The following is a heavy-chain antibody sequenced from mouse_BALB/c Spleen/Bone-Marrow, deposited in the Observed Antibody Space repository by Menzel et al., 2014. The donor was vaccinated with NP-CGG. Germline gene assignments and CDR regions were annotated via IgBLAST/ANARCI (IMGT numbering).Heavy chain of an antibody. Sequence: QVQLKESGAELVRPGVSVKISCKGSGYTFTDYAMHWVKQSHAESLEWIGVINTYFGDISYNQKFKGRATIAVDKTSRTVYMELARLTAEDSAIYYCARGYSNNYAMDYWGQGTSVTASS. CDR1: GYTFTDYA. D-gene: IGHD2-5*01. V-gene: IGHV1S137*01. J-gene: IGHJ4*01. CDR3: ARGYSNNYAMDY. CDR2: INTYFGDI.